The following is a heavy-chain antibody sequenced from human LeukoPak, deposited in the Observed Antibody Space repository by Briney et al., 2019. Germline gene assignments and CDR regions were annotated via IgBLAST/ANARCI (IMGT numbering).Heavy chain of an antibody. CDR3: ARDDPRLLYYFHY. V-gene: IGHV3-30*03. D-gene: IGHD2-15*01. Sequence: PGRSLRLSCAASGFTFSSCGMHWVRQAPGKGLEGVAIISHDGNNKYYADSVKGRFTISRDNSKNTLYLQMNSLRAEDTAVYYCARDDPRLLYYFHYWGQGTLVTVSS. J-gene: IGHJ4*02. CDR2: ISHDGNNK. CDR1: GFTFSSCG.